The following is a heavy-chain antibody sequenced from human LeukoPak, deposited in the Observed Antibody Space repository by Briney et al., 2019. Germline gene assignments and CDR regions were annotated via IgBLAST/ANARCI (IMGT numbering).Heavy chain of an antibody. CDR2: INPYNGNT. D-gene: IGHD3-16*01. V-gene: IGHV1-18*01. J-gene: IGHJ4*02. CDR3: ARDRSDSYDYVLLDN. Sequence: ASVNVSCKASGCTFASYGISWVRQAPGQGLEWMGWINPYNGNTDYAQKLQGRVTMTTDTSTNTAYMELRSLRSDDTAVFYCARDRSDSYDYVLLDNWGQGTLVTVSS. CDR1: GCTFASYG.